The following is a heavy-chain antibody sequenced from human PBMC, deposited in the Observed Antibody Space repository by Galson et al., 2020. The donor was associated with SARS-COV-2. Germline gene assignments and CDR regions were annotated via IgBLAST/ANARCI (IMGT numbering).Heavy chain of an antibody. CDR3: AGNYDSSGYYYPFPY. J-gene: IGHJ4*02. CDR1: GGTFSSYA. CDR2: IIPIFGTA. D-gene: IGHD3-22*01. V-gene: IGHV1-69*13. Sequence: SVKVSCKASGGTFSSYAISWVRQAPGQGREWMGGIIPIFGTANYAQKFQGRVTITADESTSTAYMELSSLRSEDTAVYYCAGNYDSSGYYYPFPYWGQGTLVTVSS.